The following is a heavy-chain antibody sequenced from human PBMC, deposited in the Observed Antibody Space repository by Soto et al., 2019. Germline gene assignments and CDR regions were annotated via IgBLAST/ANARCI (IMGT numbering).Heavy chain of an antibody. CDR3: ARDLDGGNSGY. D-gene: IGHD2-21*02. Sequence: PGGSLRLSCAASGFTFSSYEMNWVRQAPGKGLEWVSYISSSGGTIYYADSVKGRFTISRDNAKNSLYLQMNSLRAEDTAVYYCARDLDGGNSGYWGQGTLVTVSS. V-gene: IGHV3-48*03. CDR2: ISSSGGTI. CDR1: GFTFSSYE. J-gene: IGHJ4*02.